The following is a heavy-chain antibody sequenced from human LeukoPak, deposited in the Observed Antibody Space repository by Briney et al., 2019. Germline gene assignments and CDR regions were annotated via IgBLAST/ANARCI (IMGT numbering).Heavy chain of an antibody. Sequence: PGGSLRLSCAASGFTLSSYGMHWVRQAPGKGLEWVAVISYDGSNKYYADSVKGRFTISRDNSKNTLYLQMNSLRAEDTAVYYCAKLPNYYGSGSYPRQFDYWGQGTLVTVSS. CDR3: AKLPNYYGSGSYPRQFDY. D-gene: IGHD3-10*01. CDR1: GFTLSSYG. J-gene: IGHJ4*02. V-gene: IGHV3-30*18. CDR2: ISYDGSNK.